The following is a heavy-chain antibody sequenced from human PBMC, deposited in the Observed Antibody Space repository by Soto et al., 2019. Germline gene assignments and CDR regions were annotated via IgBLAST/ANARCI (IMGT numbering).Heavy chain of an antibody. Sequence: EVQLVPSGAEVKKPGESLRISCKGCGYSFTSYWINWVRQMPGKGLEWMGSIDPSDSYANYSPSFQGHVTISADKSINTAYLQWSSLKATDTAMYYCARRGDRSEYWGQGTLVSVSS. CDR2: IDPSDSYA. CDR3: ARRGDRSEY. V-gene: IGHV5-10-1*01. J-gene: IGHJ4*02. CDR1: GYSFTSYW. D-gene: IGHD2-15*01.